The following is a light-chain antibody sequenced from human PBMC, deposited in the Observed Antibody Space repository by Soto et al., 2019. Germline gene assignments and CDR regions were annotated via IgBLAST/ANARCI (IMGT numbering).Light chain of an antibody. V-gene: IGLV2-14*01. CDR1: SSDVGAYNF. CDR2: EVS. Sequence: ALTQPASVSGSPGQSITISCTGSSSDVGAYNFVSWYQHYPGKAPKLLIYEVSNRPSGVSNRFSGSKSDNTASLTISGLQAEDEADYYCSSYTSYNTLVFGGGTKVTVL. J-gene: IGLJ2*01. CDR3: SSYTSYNTLV.